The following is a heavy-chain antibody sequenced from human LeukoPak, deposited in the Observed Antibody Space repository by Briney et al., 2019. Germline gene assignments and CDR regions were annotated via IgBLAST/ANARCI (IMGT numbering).Heavy chain of an antibody. CDR1: GFTFSNFA. CDR2: ISRSGETT. V-gene: IGHV3-23*01. CDR3: ARDSYCSSTSCYAGPVDY. D-gene: IGHD2-2*01. J-gene: IGHJ4*02. Sequence: GGSLRLSCAASGFTFSNFAMRWVRQAPGKGLEWVSAISRSGETTVYADSMRGRFTISRDNAKNSLYLQMNSLRAEDTAVYYCARDSYCSSTSCYAGPVDYWGQGTLVTVSS.